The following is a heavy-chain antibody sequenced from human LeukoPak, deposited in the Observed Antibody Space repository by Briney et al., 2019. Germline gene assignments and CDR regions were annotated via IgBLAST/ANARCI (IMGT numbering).Heavy chain of an antibody. J-gene: IGHJ6*02. D-gene: IGHD6-13*01. CDR2: LSGSGGTT. CDR3: VKVSSSGYSYGMDV. V-gene: IGHV3-23*01. CDR1: GFTFRSYA. Sequence: GGSLRLSCAASGFTFRSYAMTWVRQSPGKGLEWVSTLSGSGGTTYYADSVKGRFTISRDNSKNTLYLQMNSLRAEDTAVYYCVKVSSSGYSYGMDVWGQGTTVTVSS.